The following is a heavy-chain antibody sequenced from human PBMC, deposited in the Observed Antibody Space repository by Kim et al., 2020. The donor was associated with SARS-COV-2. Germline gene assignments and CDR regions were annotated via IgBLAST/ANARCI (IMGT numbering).Heavy chain of an antibody. V-gene: IGHV1-46*01. Sequence: SHAQKFQVRCNMTRDTSTSTVYMDLSSLRSEDTAVYYCARDPVQWLPPDYWGQGTLVTVSS. D-gene: IGHD6-19*01. CDR3: ARDPVQWLPPDY. J-gene: IGHJ4*02.